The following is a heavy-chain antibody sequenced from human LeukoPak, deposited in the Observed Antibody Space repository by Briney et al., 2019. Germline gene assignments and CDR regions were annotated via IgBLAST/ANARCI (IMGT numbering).Heavy chain of an antibody. CDR3: ARGYYGSGSSLYYFDY. Sequence: PSETLSLTCAVYGGSFSGYYWSWIRQPPGKGLEWIGEINHSGSTNYNPSLKSRVTISVDTSKNQFSLKLSSVPAADTAVYYCARGYYGSGSSLYYFDYWGQGTLVTVSS. V-gene: IGHV4-34*01. J-gene: IGHJ4*02. D-gene: IGHD3-10*01. CDR1: GGSFSGYY. CDR2: INHSGST.